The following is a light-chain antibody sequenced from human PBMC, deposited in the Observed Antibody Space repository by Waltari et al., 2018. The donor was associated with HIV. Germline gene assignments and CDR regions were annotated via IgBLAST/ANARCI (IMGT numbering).Light chain of an antibody. J-gene: IGKJ1*01. CDR1: QSILHW. CDR2: QAS. V-gene: IGKV1-5*03. CDR3: QEYKTYSGT. Sequence: DIQMTQSPSPLSASVGDRVTITCRASQSILHWLAWYQQTPGQAPKLLIYQASSLEWGVPSRFSAGGSGTEFTLTISSLQPDDFATYFCQEYKTYSGTFGQGTKVEIK.